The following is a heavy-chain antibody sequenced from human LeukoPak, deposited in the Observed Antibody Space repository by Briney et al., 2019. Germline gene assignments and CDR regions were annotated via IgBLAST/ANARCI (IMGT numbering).Heavy chain of an antibody. D-gene: IGHD3-3*01. CDR2: ISGSGGST. J-gene: IGHJ5*02. CDR3: AKAPNYDFWSGYDPFDP. V-gene: IGHV3-23*01. Sequence: GGSLRLSCAASGFTFSSYAMSRVRQAPGKGLEWVSAISGSGGSTYYADSVKGRFTISRDNSKNTLYLQMNSLRAEDTAVYYCAKAPNYDFWSGYDPFDPWGQGTLVTVSS. CDR1: GFTFSSYA.